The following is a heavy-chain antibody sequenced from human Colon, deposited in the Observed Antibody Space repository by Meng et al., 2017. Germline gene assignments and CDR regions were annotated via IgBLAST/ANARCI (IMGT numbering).Heavy chain of an antibody. CDR1: GTSLTTSGEG. Sequence: QIRVKESGPPLVKPTQTLTLTCTFSGTSLTTSGEGVGWICQPPGKALEWLALVYWDGDSRYSPSLRNRLTITKDTSRNQVVLTMTNVDPVDTGTYFCFHSSDHLIYASSWGQGTLVTVSS. CDR3: FHSSDHLIYASS. V-gene: IGHV2-5*02. D-gene: IGHD3/OR15-3a*01. CDR2: VYWDGDS. J-gene: IGHJ5*02.